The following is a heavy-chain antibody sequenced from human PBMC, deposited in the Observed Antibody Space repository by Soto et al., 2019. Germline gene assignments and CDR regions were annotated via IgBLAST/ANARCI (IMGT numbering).Heavy chain of an antibody. CDR3: ARAYYYDSSGYYYFDY. D-gene: IGHD3-22*01. V-gene: IGHV1-69*13. J-gene: IGHJ4*02. Sequence: ASVKVSCKASGGTFSSYAISWVRQAPGQGLEWMGGIIPIFGTANYAQKFQGRVTITADESTSTAYMELSSLRSEDMAVYYCARAYYYDSSGYYYFDYWGQGTLVTVSS. CDR1: GGTFSSYA. CDR2: IIPIFGTA.